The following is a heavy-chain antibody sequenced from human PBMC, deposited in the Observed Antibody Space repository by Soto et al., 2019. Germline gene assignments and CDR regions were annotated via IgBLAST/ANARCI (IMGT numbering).Heavy chain of an antibody. V-gene: IGHV2-5*02. Sequence: GLDLEWLALIYWDGDNRYSPSLKSRLTITKDTSKNQVVLTMTNMDPVDTATYYCVHRRGFGELLFDYWGQGTLVTVSS. CDR2: IYWDGDN. J-gene: IGHJ4*02. CDR3: VHRRGFGELLFDY. D-gene: IGHD3-10*01.